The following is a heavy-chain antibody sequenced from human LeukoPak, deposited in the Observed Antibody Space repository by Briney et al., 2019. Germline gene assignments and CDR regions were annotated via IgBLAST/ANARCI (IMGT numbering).Heavy chain of an antibody. J-gene: IGHJ4*02. CDR2: IKQDGSEK. CDR3: VSWDY. Sequence: DPGGSLRLSCVASGFTFSASYMTWVRQAPGKGLEWVANIKQDGSEKYYVDSVKGRFTISRDNAKNSLYLQMNSLRTEDTAVYYCVSWDYWGQGTLVTVSS. CDR1: GFTFSASY. V-gene: IGHV3-7*01.